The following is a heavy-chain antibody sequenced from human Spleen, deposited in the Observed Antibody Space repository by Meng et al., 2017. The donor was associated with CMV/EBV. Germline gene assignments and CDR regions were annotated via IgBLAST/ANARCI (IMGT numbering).Heavy chain of an antibody. V-gene: IGHV3-30*02. Sequence: GESLKISCATSGFIFSSYDMHWVRQAPGKGLEWVAFIRYDGRNRYYADSVKGRFIISRDNSKNILYLQMNSPRPEDTAVYYCARDLVVGATVYWGQGTLVTVSS. CDR1: GFIFSSYD. CDR2: IRYDGRNR. J-gene: IGHJ4*02. D-gene: IGHD1-26*01. CDR3: ARDLVVGATVY.